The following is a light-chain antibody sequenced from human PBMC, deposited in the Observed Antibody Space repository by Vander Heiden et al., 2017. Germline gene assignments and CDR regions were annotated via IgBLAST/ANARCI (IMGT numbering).Light chain of an antibody. CDR3: MQVLQAPYT. Sequence: DIVMTESPLSLPVTPGEPASISCRSSQSLLHSNGYNYLDWYLQKPGQSPQLLIYLGSNRASGVPDRFSGSGSGTDFTLKISRVEAEDVGVYYCMQVLQAPYTCGPGTKLEIK. J-gene: IGKJ2*01. V-gene: IGKV2-28*01. CDR1: QSLLHSNGYNY. CDR2: LGS.